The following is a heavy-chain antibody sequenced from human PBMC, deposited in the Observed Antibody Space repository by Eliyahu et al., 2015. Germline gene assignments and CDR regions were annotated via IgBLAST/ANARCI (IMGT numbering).Heavy chain of an antibody. CDR3: ARGQPQNSYYDFWSGYYDDAFDI. D-gene: IGHD3-3*01. J-gene: IGHJ3*02. Sequence: QVQLVQSGAEVKKPGASVXVSCKASGYTFXSYGISWXXXAPGQGLEWMGWISAYNGNTNYAQKLQGRVTMTTDTSTSTAYMELRSLRSDDTAVYYCARGQPQNSYYDFWSGYYDDAFDIWGQGTMVTVSS. CDR2: ISAYNGNT. V-gene: IGHV1-18*04. CDR1: GYTFXSYG.